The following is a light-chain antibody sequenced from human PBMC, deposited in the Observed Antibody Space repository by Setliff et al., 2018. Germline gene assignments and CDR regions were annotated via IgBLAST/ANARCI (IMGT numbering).Light chain of an antibody. Sequence: QSALTRPRSVSGSPGQSVTLSCTGTSSDVGGYDYVSWYQHHPDKAPKLIIYDVDKRPSGVPDRFSASKSGNTASLTISGLQAEDEADYYCCSYAGSYIHVLFGDGTKVTVL. V-gene: IGLV2-11*01. CDR1: SSDVGGYDY. J-gene: IGLJ1*01. CDR2: DVD. CDR3: CSYAGSYIHVL.